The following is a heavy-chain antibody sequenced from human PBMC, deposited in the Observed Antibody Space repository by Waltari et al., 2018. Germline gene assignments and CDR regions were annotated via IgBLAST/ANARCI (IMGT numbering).Heavy chain of an antibody. D-gene: IGHD6-13*01. Sequence: EVQLVESGGGLVKPGGSLRLSCAASGFTFSSDSRNWVRQAPGTGRGWVSSISSRSSYIYYADSVKGRFTISRDNAKNSLYLQMNSLRAEDTAVYYCARDPAAGNLAYYYYYGMDVWGQGTTVTVSS. CDR2: ISSRSSYI. V-gene: IGHV3-21*01. J-gene: IGHJ6*02. CDR1: GFTFSSDS. CDR3: ARDPAAGNLAYYYYYGMDV.